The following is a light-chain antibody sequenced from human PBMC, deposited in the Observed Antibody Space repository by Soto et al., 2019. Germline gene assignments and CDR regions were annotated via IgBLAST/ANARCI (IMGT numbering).Light chain of an antibody. Sequence: EIVLTQSPATLSLSPGERATLSCRASQSVTSYLAWYQQKPGQAPRLLIYDTSNRATGIPARFSGSGSGTDFTLTISSLEPEYFAVYYCQQRSSWPTFGQGTKLEIK. CDR2: DTS. J-gene: IGKJ2*01. CDR3: QQRSSWPT. CDR1: QSVTSY. V-gene: IGKV3-11*01.